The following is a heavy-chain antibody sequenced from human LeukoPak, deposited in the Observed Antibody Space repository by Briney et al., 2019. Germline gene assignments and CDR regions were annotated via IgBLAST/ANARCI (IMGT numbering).Heavy chain of an antibody. D-gene: IGHD2-15*01. CDR3: ARLVLGYCSGGSCYGAFDI. CDR2: MNPNSGNT. J-gene: IGHJ3*02. V-gene: IGHV1-8*01. Sequence: GESLKISCKASGYTFTSYDINWVRQATGQGLEWMGWMNPNSGNTGYAQKFQGRDTMTRNTSISTAYMELSSLRSEDTAVYYCARLVLGYCSGGSCYGAFDIWGQGTMVTVSS. CDR1: GYTFTSYD.